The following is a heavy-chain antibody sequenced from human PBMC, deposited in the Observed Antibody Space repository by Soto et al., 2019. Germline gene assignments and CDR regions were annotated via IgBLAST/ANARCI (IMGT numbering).Heavy chain of an antibody. CDR3: AKRSSSSTFDY. CDR1: GFTFSNHW. D-gene: IGHD6-6*01. CDR2: IKGDGSST. V-gene: IGHV3-74*01. J-gene: IGHJ4*02. Sequence: GGSLRLSCAASGFTFSNHWMYWIRQAPGKGLVWVSRIKGDGSSTSYADSVKGRFTISRDNAQNTLYLQINSLRAEDTAVYYCAKRSSSSTFDYWGQRTLVTVSS.